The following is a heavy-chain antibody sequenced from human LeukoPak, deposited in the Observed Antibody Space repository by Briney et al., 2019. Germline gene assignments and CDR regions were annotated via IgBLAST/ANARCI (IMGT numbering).Heavy chain of an antibody. CDR2: IYTSGST. V-gene: IGHV4-4*07. Sequence: SETLSLTCTVSGGSISSYYWSWIRQPAGKGLEWIGRIYTSGSTNYNPSLKSRVTMSVDTSKNQFSLKLSSVTAADTAVHYCARSGCSSTSCYAGEYYYGMDVWGQGTTVTVSS. J-gene: IGHJ6*02. CDR3: ARSGCSSTSCYAGEYYYGMDV. CDR1: GGSISSYY. D-gene: IGHD2-2*01.